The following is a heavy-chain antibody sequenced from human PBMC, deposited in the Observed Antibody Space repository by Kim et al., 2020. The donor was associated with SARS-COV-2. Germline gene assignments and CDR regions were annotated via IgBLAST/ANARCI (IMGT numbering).Heavy chain of an antibody. CDR1: GYTFTSYA. J-gene: IGHJ3*02. CDR3: ASGFRYFPPDDAFDI. Sequence: ASVKVSCKASGYTFTSYAMHWVRQAPGQRLEWMGWINAGNGNTKYSQKFQGRVTITRDTSASTAYMELSSLRSEDTAVYYCASGFRYFPPDDAFDIWGQGTMVTVSS. D-gene: IGHD3-9*01. V-gene: IGHV1-3*01. CDR2: INAGNGNT.